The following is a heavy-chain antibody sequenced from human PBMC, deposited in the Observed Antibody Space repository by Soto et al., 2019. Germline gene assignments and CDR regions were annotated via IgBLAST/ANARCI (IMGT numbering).Heavy chain of an antibody. CDR3: ASNCGGDCQFDY. CDR2: IYYSGST. D-gene: IGHD2-21*02. V-gene: IGHV4-39*01. Sequence: SETLSLTCTVSGGSISSSSYYWGWIRQPPGKGLEWIGSIYYSGSTYYNPSLKSRVTISVDTSKNQFSLKLSSVTAADTAVYYCASNCGGDCQFDYWGQGTLVTVSS. J-gene: IGHJ4*02. CDR1: GGSISSSSYY.